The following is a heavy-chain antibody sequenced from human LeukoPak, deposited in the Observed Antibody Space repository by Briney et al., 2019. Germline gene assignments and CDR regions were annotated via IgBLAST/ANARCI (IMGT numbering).Heavy chain of an antibody. CDR1: GGSFSGYY. CDR2: INHSGST. V-gene: IGHV4-34*01. CDR3: ASSDYYYYYMDV. J-gene: IGHJ6*03. Sequence: SETLSLTCAVYGGSFSGYYWSWIRQPPGKGLKWIGEINHSGSTNYNPSLKSRVTISVDTSKNQFSLKLSSVTAADTAVYYCASSDYYYYYMDVWGKGTTVTISS.